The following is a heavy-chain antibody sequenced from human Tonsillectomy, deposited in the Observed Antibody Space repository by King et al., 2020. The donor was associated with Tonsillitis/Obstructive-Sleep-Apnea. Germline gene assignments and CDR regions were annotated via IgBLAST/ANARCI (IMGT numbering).Heavy chain of an antibody. Sequence: QLVQSGEGVFQPGRSLRLSCAASGFTFCSYGMHWGRQAPGKGLEWVAVISYVGSNKYYADSVKGRFTISRDNSKNTLYLQRNSLSAEDTPVYYCAKRRGGGNFWSGLFDYWGQGTLVTVSS. D-gene: IGHD3-3*01. CDR2: ISYVGSNK. CDR3: AKRRGGGNFWSGLFDY. J-gene: IGHJ4*02. CDR1: GFTFCSYG. V-gene: IGHV3-30*18.